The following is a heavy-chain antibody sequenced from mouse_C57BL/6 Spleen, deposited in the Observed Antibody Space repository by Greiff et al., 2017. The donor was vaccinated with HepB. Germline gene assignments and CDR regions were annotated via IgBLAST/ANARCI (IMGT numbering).Heavy chain of an antibody. CDR3: ARESYYGSSYRSFAY. Sequence: EVKLVESGGGLVKPGGSLKLSCAASGFTFSSYAMSWVRQTPEKRLEWVATISDGGSYTYYPDNVKGRFTISRDNAKNNLYLQMSHLKSEDTAMYYCARESYYGSSYRSFAYWGQGTLVTVSA. V-gene: IGHV5-4*01. CDR2: ISDGGSYT. CDR1: GFTFSSYA. D-gene: IGHD1-1*01. J-gene: IGHJ3*01.